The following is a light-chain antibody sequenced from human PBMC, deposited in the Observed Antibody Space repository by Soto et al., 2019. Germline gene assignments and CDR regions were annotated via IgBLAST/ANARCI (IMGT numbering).Light chain of an antibody. CDR2: EVS. CDR3: CSYAGSSTL. CDR1: SSDVGSYNL. J-gene: IGLJ1*01. V-gene: IGLV2-23*02. Sequence: QPALTQPASVSGSPGQSITISCTGTSSDVGSYNLVSWYQQHPGKAPKLMIYEVSKRPSGVSNRFSGSKSGNTASLTISGLQAEDEADYYCCSYAGSSTLFGPGTKVTVL.